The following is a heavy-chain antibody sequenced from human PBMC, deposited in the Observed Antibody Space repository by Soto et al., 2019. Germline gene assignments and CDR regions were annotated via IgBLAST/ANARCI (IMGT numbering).Heavy chain of an antibody. CDR2: IYYSGST. V-gene: IGHV4-39*01. CDR1: GGSISSSSYY. CDR3: ATMHRGGYCTNGVCGH. Sequence: SETLSLTCTVSGGSISSSSYYWGWIRQPPGKGLEWIGSIYYSGSTYYNPSLKSRVTISVDTSKNQFSLKLSSVTAADTAVYYCATMHRGGYCTNGVCGHWGQGTLVTVSS. J-gene: IGHJ4*02. D-gene: IGHD2-8*01.